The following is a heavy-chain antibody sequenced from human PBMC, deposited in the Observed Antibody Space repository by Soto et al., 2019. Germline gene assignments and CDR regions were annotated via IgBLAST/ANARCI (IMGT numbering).Heavy chain of an antibody. J-gene: IGHJ3*02. CDR2: FDPEDGET. V-gene: IGHV1-24*01. CDR1: GYTLTELS. D-gene: IGHD1-1*01. CDR3: ATGLDGYGAFDI. Sequence: GASVKVSCKVSGYTLTELSMHWVRQAPGKGLEWMGGFDPEDGETIYAQKFQGRVTMTEDTSTDTAYMELRSLRSEDTAVYYCATGLDGYGAFDIWGQGTMVTVSS.